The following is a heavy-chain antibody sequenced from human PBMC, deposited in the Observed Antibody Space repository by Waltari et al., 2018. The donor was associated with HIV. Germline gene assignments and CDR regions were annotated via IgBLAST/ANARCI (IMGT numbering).Heavy chain of an antibody. J-gene: IGHJ6*02. D-gene: IGHD1-26*01. CDR3: AKDEGGAYYYGMDV. CDR2: ISWNSGSI. CDR1: GFTFDDYA. V-gene: IGHV3-9*01. Sequence: EVQLVESGGGLVQPGRSLRLSCAASGFTFDDYAMHWVRQAPGKGLEWVSGISWNSGSIGYADSVKGRFTISRDNAKNSLYLQMNSLRAEDTALYYCAKDEGGAYYYGMDVWGQGTTVTVSS.